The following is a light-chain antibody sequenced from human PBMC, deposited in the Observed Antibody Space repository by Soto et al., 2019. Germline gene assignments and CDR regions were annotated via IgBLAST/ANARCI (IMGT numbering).Light chain of an antibody. CDR1: QSVSSSY. Sequence: EIVLTQSPGTLSLSPGERATLSCRASQSVSSSYLAWYQQKPGRARRLLIYGASSRATGIPDRFSGSGSGTEFTLTISSLQSEDFAVYYCQQYNNWPRTFGQGTKADIK. V-gene: IGKV3-20*01. CDR2: GAS. J-gene: IGKJ1*01. CDR3: QQYNNWPRT.